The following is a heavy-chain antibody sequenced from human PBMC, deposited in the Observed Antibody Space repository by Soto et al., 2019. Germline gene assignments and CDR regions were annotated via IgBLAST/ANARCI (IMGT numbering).Heavy chain of an antibody. D-gene: IGHD1-1*01. CDR2: INPKTGGT. Sequence: ASVKVACKASGYTFTDYYMHWVRQAPGQGLEWMGWINPKTGGTNYVQKFQGRVTMTRDTSITTAYMELSRLGSDDTAVYYCARERRDAYNLFYGMDVWGQGTTVTVSS. J-gene: IGHJ6*02. CDR1: GYTFTDYY. V-gene: IGHV1-2*02. CDR3: ARERRDAYNLFYGMDV.